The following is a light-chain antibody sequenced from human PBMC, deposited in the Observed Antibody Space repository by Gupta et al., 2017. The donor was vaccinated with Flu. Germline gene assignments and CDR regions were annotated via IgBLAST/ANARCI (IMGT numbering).Light chain of an antibody. CDR2: WAS. CDR3: QQYYNTPYT. CDR1: QSVLYSSNNKNY. J-gene: IGKJ2*01. V-gene: IGKV4-1*01. Sequence: SLGERATINCKSSQSVLYSSNNKNYLVWYQQKPGQPPKLLFYWASIRGSGVPDRFSGSGSGTDFTLTISSLQAEDVAVYYCQQYYNTPYTFGQGTKLEIK.